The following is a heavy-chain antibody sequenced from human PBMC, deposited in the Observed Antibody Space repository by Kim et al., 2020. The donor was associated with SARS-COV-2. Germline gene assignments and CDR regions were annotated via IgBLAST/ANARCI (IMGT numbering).Heavy chain of an antibody. Sequence: DPGKGRFTISRDKYKNTLYMQMNSLRGEDTAVYYCAKDQGTSVGDAFDSWGQGTMVTVSS. V-gene: IGHV3-33*03. J-gene: IGHJ3*02. D-gene: IGHD1-26*01. CDR3: AKDQGTSVGDAFDS.